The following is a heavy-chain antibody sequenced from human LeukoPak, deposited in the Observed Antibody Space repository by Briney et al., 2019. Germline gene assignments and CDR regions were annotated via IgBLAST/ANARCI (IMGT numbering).Heavy chain of an antibody. V-gene: IGHV1-18*01. J-gene: IGHJ4*02. CDR2: ISAYNGNT. CDR3: ARVVRYSDWLFPRGHFDY. D-gene: IGHD3-9*01. Sequence: ASVKVSCKASGYTFTSYGISWVRQAPGQGLEWMGWISAYNGNTNYAQKLQGRVTMTTDTSTSTAYMELRSLRSDDTVVYYCARVVRYSDWLFPRGHFDYWGQGTLVTVSS. CDR1: GYTFTSYG.